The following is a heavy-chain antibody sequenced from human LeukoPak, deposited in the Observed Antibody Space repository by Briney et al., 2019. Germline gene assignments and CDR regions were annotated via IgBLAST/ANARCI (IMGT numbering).Heavy chain of an antibody. D-gene: IGHD1-26*01. V-gene: IGHV3-23*01. J-gene: IGHJ6*03. Sequence: GGSLRLSCEASGFTFSNYAMAWVRQAPGKGLEWVSLITGTSGRTYYADSVKGRFTISRDNSKNTLYLQMNSLRAEDTAVYYCAKGLVGATTLDYYMDVWGKGTTVTISS. CDR2: ITGTSGRT. CDR3: AKGLVGATTLDYYMDV. CDR1: GFTFSNYA.